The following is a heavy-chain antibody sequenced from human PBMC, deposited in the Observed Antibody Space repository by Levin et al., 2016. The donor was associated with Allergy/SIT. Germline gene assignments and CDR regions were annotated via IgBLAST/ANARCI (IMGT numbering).Heavy chain of an antibody. CDR1: GYTFTSYG. CDR2: ISAYNGNT. V-gene: IGHV1-18*04. J-gene: IGHJ4*02. Sequence: ASVKVSCKASGYTFTSYGISWVRQAPGQGLEWMGWISAYNGNTNYAQKLQGRVTMTTDTSTSTAYMELRSLRSDDTAVYYCARDQSGDGDWLYYFDYWGQGTLVTVSS. CDR3: ARDQSGDGDWLYYFDY. D-gene: IGHD2-21*01.